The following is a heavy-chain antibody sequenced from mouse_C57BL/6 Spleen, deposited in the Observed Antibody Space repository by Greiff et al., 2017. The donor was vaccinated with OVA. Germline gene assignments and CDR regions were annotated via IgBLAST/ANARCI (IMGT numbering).Heavy chain of an antibody. Sequence: VKLMESGAELVKPGASVKMSCKASGYTFTTYPIEWMKQNHGKSLEWIGNFHPYNDDTKYNEKFKGKATLTVEKSSSTVYLELSRLTSDDSAVYYCARGYGSRRWYFDVWGTGTTVTVSS. D-gene: IGHD1-1*01. CDR1: GYTFTTYP. V-gene: IGHV1-47*01. CDR3: ARGYGSRRWYFDV. CDR2: FHPYNDDT. J-gene: IGHJ1*03.